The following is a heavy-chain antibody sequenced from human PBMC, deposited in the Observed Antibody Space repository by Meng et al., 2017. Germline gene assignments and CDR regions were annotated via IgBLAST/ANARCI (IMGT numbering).Heavy chain of an antibody. V-gene: IGHV3-53*04. J-gene: IGHJ1*01. CDR1: GFTVSSNY. D-gene: IGHD6-13*01. Sequence: SCAASGFTVSSNYMSWVRQAPGKGLEWVSVIYSGGSTYYADSVKGRFTISRHNSKNTLYLQMNSLRAEDTAVYYCARAAYSSSWHPYFQHWGQGTLVTVSS. CDR2: IYSGGST. CDR3: ARAAYSSSWHPYFQH.